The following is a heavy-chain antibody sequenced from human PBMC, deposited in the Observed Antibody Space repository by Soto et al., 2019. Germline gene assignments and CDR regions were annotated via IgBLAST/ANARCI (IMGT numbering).Heavy chain of an antibody. Sequence: QVQLQESGPGLVKPSQTLSLTCTVSGGSISSGDYHWSWIRQPPGKGLEWIGYIYYSGGTYYNPSLKSRVTIPVNTSKNQFYLKLSSVTAADTAVYYCASNRLAEAFDIWGQGTMVTVSS. V-gene: IGHV4-30-4*01. CDR1: GGSISSGDYH. D-gene: IGHD3-3*02. J-gene: IGHJ3*02. CDR2: IYYSGGT. CDR3: ASNRLAEAFDI.